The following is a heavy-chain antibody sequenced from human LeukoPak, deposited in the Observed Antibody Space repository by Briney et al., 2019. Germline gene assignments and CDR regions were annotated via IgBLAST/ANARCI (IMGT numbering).Heavy chain of an antibody. CDR2: ISAYSGNT. Sequence: GASVKVSCKASGYTFTSYGISWVRQAPGQGLEWMGWISAYSGNTNYAQKLQGRVTMTTDTSTSTAYMELRSLRSDDTAVYYCARAYYDILTGYESPDYWGQGTLVTVSS. J-gene: IGHJ4*02. CDR3: ARAYYDILTGYESPDY. D-gene: IGHD3-9*01. CDR1: GYTFTSYG. V-gene: IGHV1-18*01.